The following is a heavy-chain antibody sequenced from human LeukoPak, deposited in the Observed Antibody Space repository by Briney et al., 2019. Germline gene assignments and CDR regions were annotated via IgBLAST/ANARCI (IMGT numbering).Heavy chain of an antibody. CDR3: AKDLYDILTGYCFDY. CDR2: ISYDGSNK. J-gene: IGHJ4*02. D-gene: IGHD3-9*01. CDR1: GFTFSSYG. Sequence: GGSLRLSCAASGFTFSSYGMHWVRQAPGKGLEWGAVISYDGSNKYYADSVKGRFTISRDNSKNTLYLQMNSLRAEDTAVYYCAKDLYDILTGYCFDYWGQGTLVTVSS. V-gene: IGHV3-30*18.